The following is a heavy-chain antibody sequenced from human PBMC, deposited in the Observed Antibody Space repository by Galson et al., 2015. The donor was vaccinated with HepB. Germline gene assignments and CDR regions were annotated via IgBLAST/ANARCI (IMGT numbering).Heavy chain of an antibody. Sequence: SVKVSCKASGYTFTSYYMHWVRQAPGQGLEWMGIINPSGGSTSYAQKFQGRVTMTRDTSTSTVYMELSSLRSEDTAVYYCASDLAYCGGDCYYAFDIWGQGTMVTVSS. CDR2: INPSGGST. V-gene: IGHV1-46*01. CDR3: ASDLAYCGGDCYYAFDI. D-gene: IGHD2-21*02. J-gene: IGHJ3*02. CDR1: GYTFTSYY.